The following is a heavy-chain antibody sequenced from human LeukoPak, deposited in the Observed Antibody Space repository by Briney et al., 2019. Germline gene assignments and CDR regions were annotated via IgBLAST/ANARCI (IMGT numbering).Heavy chain of an antibody. D-gene: IGHD6-6*01. CDR3: ARDRSVYSSSSPPLWYFDL. V-gene: IGHV4-38-2*02. CDR1: GYSISSGYY. CDR2: IYHSGST. Sequence: PSETLSLTCTVSGYSISSGYYWGWIRQPPGKGLEWIGSIYHSGSTYYNPSLKSRVTISVDTSKNQFSLKLSSVTAADTAVYYCARDRSVYSSSSPPLWYFDLWGRGTLVTVSS. J-gene: IGHJ2*01.